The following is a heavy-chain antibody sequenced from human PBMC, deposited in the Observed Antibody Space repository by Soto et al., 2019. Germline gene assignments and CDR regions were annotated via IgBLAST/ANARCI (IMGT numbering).Heavy chain of an antibody. CDR2: IYYSGST. J-gene: IGHJ3*02. V-gene: IGHV4-30-4*01. CDR1: GGSISSGDYY. Sequence: LSLTCTVSGGSISSGDYYWSWIRQPPGKGLEWLGYIYYSGSTYYNPSLKSRVTISVDTSKNQFSLKLSSVTAADTAVYYCARDHSETLYDSSGSDIWGQGTMVTVSS. CDR3: ARDHSETLYDSSGSDI. D-gene: IGHD3-22*01.